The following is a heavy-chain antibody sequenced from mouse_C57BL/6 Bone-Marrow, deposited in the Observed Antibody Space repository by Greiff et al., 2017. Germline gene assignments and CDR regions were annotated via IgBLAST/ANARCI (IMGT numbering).Heavy chain of an antibody. J-gene: IGHJ2*01. CDR2: LYYSGTI. CDR1: GISITTGYYR. CDR3: ARDWDVGGYFDY. Sequence: EVKLVESGPGLVKPSQTVFLTCTVTGISITTGYYRWSWLRQFPGNKLEWIGYLYYSGTITYNPSLTSRTTITRDTPKNQFLLEMNSLTAEDTATYYCARDWDVGGYFDYWGQGTTLTVSS. D-gene: IGHD4-1*01. V-gene: IGHV3-5*01.